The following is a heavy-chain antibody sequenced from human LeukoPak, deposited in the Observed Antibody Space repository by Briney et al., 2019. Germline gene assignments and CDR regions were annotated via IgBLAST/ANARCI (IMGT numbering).Heavy chain of an antibody. V-gene: IGHV4-59*01. D-gene: IGHD2-21*01. CDR2: IYYSGST. CDR1: GGSISSYY. Sequence: SETLSLTCTVSGGSISSYYWSWIRQPPGKGLEWIGYIYYSGSTNYNPSLKSRVTISVDTSKNQFSPKLSSVTAADTAVYYCASDGDMEAFDIWGQGTMVTVSS. CDR3: ASDGDMEAFDI. J-gene: IGHJ3*02.